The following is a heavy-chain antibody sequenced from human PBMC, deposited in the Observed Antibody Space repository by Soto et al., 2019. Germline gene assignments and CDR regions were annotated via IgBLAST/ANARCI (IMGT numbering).Heavy chain of an antibody. CDR2: IYYSGST. Sequence: SGTPSLTLPVSGGSINSYYWRWIPQPPGEGLEWIGYIYYSGSTNYNPSLKSRVTISVDTSKNQFSLKLSSVTAADTAVYYCARPPSYYYDSSGYHYYDMDVWGQGTTVTVS. J-gene: IGHJ6*02. V-gene: IGHV4-59*08. D-gene: IGHD3-22*01. CDR1: GGSINSYY. CDR3: ARPPSYYYDSSGYHYYDMDV.